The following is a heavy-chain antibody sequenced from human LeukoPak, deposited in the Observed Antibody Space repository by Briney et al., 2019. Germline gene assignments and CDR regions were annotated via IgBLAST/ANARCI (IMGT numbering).Heavy chain of an antibody. Sequence: SETLSLTCAVYGGSFSGYYWSWIRQPPGRGLEWIGSIYYSGSTYYNPSLKSRVTISVDTSKIHFSLKLSSVTAADTAVYFCSRGVLARYYDTSGYTDSWGQGTLVTVSS. J-gene: IGHJ4*02. D-gene: IGHD3-22*01. V-gene: IGHV4-34*01. CDR1: GGSFSGYY. CDR2: IYYSGST. CDR3: SRGVLARYYDTSGYTDS.